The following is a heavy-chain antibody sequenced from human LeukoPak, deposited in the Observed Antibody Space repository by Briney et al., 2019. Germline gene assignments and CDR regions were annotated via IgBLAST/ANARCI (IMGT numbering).Heavy chain of an antibody. J-gene: IGHJ5*02. CDR1: GGSISSGGYY. D-gene: IGHD3-10*01. CDR3: AKTRAVRGVMGYNWFDP. CDR2: IYYSGST. Sequence: PSQTLSLTCTVSGGSISSGGYYWSWIRQHPGKGLEWIGYIYYSGSTYYNPSLKSRVTISVDTSKNQFSLKLSSVTAADTAVYYCAKTRAVRGVMGYNWFDPWGQGTLVTVSS. V-gene: IGHV4-31*03.